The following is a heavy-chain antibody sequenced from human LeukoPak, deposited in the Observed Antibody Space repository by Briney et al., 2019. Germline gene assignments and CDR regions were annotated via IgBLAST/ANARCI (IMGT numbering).Heavy chain of an antibody. CDR2: IYSGGST. CDR3: AREIYCSASSCTGGVFDI. V-gene: IGHV3-53*01. J-gene: IGHJ3*02. D-gene: IGHD2-15*01. Sequence: GGSLRLSCAASGFTVSSNYMSWVRQAPGKGLEWVSVIYSGGSTYYADSVKGRFTISRDNSKNTLYLQMNSLRVEDAAVYYCAREIYCSASSCTGGVFDIWGQGTMVTVSS. CDR1: GFTVSSNY.